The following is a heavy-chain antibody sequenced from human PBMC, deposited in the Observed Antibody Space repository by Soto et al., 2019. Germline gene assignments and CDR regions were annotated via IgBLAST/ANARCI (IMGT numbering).Heavy chain of an antibody. CDR1: GFSFSSSE. Sequence: PGGSLRLSCAASGFSFSSSEMTWVRQAPGKGLEWISYIHFSGSPIYYADSLRGRFTISRDNTKNSLYLQMSSLRAEDTAVYYCERDLEYSSSYPSYWGQGTLVTVSS. CDR2: IHFSGSPI. J-gene: IGHJ4*02. V-gene: IGHV3-48*03. D-gene: IGHD6-6*01. CDR3: ERDLEYSSSYPSY.